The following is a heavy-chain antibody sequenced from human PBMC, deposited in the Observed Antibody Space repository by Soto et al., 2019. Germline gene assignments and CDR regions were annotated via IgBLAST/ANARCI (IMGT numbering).Heavy chain of an antibody. CDR2: INHSGST. V-gene: IGHV4-39*02. J-gene: IGHJ4*02. CDR3: ARDKITGLFDY. D-gene: IGHD2-8*02. Sequence: SETLSLTCAVSGGSISSGFYFWGWVRQPPGKGLEWIGDINHSGSTNYNPSLKRRVTISVDTSKNQFSLKLTSVTAADTAVYYCARDKITGLFDYWGQGTLVTVSS. CDR1: GGSISSGFYF.